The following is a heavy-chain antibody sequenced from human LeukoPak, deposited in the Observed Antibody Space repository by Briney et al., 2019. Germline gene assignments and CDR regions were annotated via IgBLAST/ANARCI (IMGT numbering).Heavy chain of an antibody. Sequence: SETLSLTCTVSGGSLSRYYWSWIRQPPGKGLEWIGYFYYIGSTNYNPSLKSRVTISADTSKNQFSLKLSSVTAADTAVYYCAINSLGDSSGSDYWGQGTLVTVSS. V-gene: IGHV4-59*08. CDR2: FYYIGST. CDR3: AINSLGDSSGSDY. CDR1: GGSLSRYY. J-gene: IGHJ4*02. D-gene: IGHD3-22*01.